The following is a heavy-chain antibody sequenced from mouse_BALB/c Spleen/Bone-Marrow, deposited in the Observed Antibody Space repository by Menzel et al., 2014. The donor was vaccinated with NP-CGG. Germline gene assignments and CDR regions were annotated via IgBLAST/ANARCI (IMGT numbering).Heavy chain of an antibody. CDR3: ATGTRAMDY. V-gene: IGHV5-17*02. CDR1: GFTFSSFG. Sequence: EVQGVESGGGLVQPGGSRKLSCAASGFTFSSFGMHWVRQAPEKGLEWVAYISSGSSTIYYADTVKGRFTISRDNPKNTLFLQMTSLRSEDTAMYYCATGTRAMDYWGQGTSVTASS. CDR2: ISSGSSTI. J-gene: IGHJ4*01. D-gene: IGHD4-1*01.